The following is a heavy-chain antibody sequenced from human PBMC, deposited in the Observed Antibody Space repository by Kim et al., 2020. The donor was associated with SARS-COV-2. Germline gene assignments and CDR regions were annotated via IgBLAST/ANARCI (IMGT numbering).Heavy chain of an antibody. CDR1: RFTFSSYG. V-gene: IGHV3-33*06. J-gene: IGHJ4*02. CDR2: IWYDGSNK. CDR3: AKERRKYCSGGSCHLEY. D-gene: IGHD2-15*01. Sequence: GGSLRLSCAASRFTFSSYGLHWVRQAPGKGLEWVAVIWYDGSNKYHADSVKGRFTISRDNSKNTLYLQMNNLRAEDTAAYYCAKERRKYCSGGSCHLEYWGQGTLVTVSS.